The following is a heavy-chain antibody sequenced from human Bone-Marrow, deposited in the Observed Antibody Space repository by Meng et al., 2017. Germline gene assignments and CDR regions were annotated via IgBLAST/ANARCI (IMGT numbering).Heavy chain of an antibody. CDR1: GGTFSSYA. CDR3: ARAGLVGATGPYYYYGMDV. Sequence: SVKVSCKASGGTFSSYAISWVRQAPGQGLEWMGGIIPIFGTANYAQKFQGRVTITADESTSTAYMELSSLRSEDTAVHYCARAGLVGATGPYYYYGMDVWGQGTTVTVSS. J-gene: IGHJ6*02. V-gene: IGHV1-69*13. CDR2: IIPIFGTA. D-gene: IGHD1-26*01.